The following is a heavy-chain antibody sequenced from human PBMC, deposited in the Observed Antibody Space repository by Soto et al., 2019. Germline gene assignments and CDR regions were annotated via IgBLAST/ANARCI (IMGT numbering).Heavy chain of an antibody. CDR1: GFTCSNSW. Sequence: GGSLRVSCAASGFTCSNSWLSWVRQAPGKGLEWVGRIKSKTDGGTTDYAAPVKCRFTISRDDSKNTLYLKMNSLKTEDTAVYYCTTDLARRGSYYVGYFDYWGQGT. CDR2: IKSKTDGGTT. CDR3: TTDLARRGSYYVGYFDY. J-gene: IGHJ4*02. V-gene: IGHV3-15*01. D-gene: IGHD1-26*01.